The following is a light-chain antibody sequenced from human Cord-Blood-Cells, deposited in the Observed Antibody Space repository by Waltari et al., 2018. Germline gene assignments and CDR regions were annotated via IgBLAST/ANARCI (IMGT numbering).Light chain of an antibody. CDR2: DAS. V-gene: IGKV3-11*01. Sequence: EIVLTQSPATLYLSPVERPTLSCRASQSVSSYLAWYQQKPGQAPRLLIYDASNWATGIPARFSGSGSGTDFTLTISSLEPEDFAVYYCQQRSNWPRTFGQGTRLEIK. CDR1: QSVSSY. J-gene: IGKJ5*01. CDR3: QQRSNWPRT.